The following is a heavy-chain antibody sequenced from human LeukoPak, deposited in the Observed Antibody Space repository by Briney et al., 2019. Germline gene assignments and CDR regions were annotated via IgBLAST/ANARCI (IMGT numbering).Heavy chain of an antibody. CDR2: INWKGGRK. V-gene: IGHV3-20*04. J-gene: IGHJ5*02. CDR1: GFTFYDYG. D-gene: IGHD3-10*01. Sequence: GGSLRLSCAASGFTFYDYGMNWVRQTRGKGLERVSGINWKGGRKVYADTVKGRFTISRDNAKNSLYLQMNSLRAEDTALYYCARVLTMIRGVNGWFDPWGQGTLVTVSS. CDR3: ARVLTMIRGVNGWFDP.